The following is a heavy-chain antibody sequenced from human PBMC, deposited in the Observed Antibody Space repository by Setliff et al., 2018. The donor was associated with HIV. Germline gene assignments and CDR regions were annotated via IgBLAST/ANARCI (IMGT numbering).Heavy chain of an antibody. CDR2: IYYSGHS. V-gene: IGHV4-59*08. CDR3: ARFARDRTD. Sequence: KTSETLSLTCTVSGASITSSYWTWIRQSPGRGLEYLGYIYYSGHSNYSPSLKSPLSMSLDASNSQFSLRLNSLTAADTAMYYCARFARDRTDWGRGILVTVSS. CDR1: GASITSSY. J-gene: IGHJ4*02.